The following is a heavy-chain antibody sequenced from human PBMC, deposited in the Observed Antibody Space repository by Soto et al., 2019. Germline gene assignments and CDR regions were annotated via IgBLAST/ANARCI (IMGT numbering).Heavy chain of an antibody. CDR3: AKVGDYYDSSGYYTRGGFDI. V-gene: IGHV3-23*01. CDR1: GFTFSSYA. J-gene: IGHJ3*02. D-gene: IGHD3-22*01. CDR2: ISGSGGST. Sequence: GGSLRLSCAASGFTFSSYAMSWVRQAPGKGLEWVSAISGSGGSTYYADSVKGRFTISRDNSKNTLYLQMNSLRAEDTAVYYCAKVGDYYDSSGYYTRGGFDIWGQGTMVTVSS.